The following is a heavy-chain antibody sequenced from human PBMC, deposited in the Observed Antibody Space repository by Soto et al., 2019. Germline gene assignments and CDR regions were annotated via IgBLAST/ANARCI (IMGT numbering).Heavy chain of an antibody. Sequence: QLQLQESGPGLVKPSETLSLTCTVSGGSINDDTYYWGWIRQPPGKGLEWIGSGYYSGTSSYNPSLENRVSMSTDTSQQQLSLWPRSPTPAHTAVYYCVSLHCTSPGCVPPDPWGKGTLVVVSS. D-gene: IGHD2-2*01. J-gene: IGHJ5*02. CDR3: VSLHCTSPGCVPPDP. V-gene: IGHV4-39*01. CDR1: GGSINDDTYY. CDR2: GYYSGTS.